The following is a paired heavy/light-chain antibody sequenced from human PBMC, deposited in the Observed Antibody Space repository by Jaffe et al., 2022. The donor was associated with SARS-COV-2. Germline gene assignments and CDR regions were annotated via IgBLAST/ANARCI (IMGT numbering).Light chain of an antibody. CDR3: QQSYRIPLT. Sequence: DIQMTQSPSSLSASVGDRVTFTCRASQSINTYLNWYQQKPGKAPKVLIYEVSNLQSGVPSRFSGSGSGTDFTLTISNLQPEDFATYYCQQSYRIPLTFGQGTKVEI. CDR2: EVS. J-gene: IGKJ1*01. CDR1: QSINTY. V-gene: IGKV1-39*01.
Heavy chain of an antibody. D-gene: IGHD2-8*01. CDR3: AKDLFPGNGRFDAFEI. CDR2: IHGGDAGS. CDR1: GFTFRNYA. Sequence: EVQLLESGGGLAQPGGSLRLSCAASGFTFRNYAMSWVRQAPGRGLEWVSSIHGGDAGSDYADSVKGRFTVSRDDSKSTLYLQVNSLRAEDTAIYYCAKDLFPGNGRFDAFEICGQGTMVTVSS. J-gene: IGHJ3*02. V-gene: IGHV3-23*01.